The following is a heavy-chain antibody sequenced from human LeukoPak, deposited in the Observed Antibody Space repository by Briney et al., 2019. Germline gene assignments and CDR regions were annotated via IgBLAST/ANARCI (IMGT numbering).Heavy chain of an antibody. CDR3: ARDPSNTSGWSPYFDY. CDR1: GYTFNKHG. Sequence: GASVKVSCKASGYTFNKHGITWVRQAPGQGLEWMGWISAYNGDTKYGQRFQGRVTPLTDTTASTAYMELRSLRSDDTAVYYCARDPSNTSGWSPYFDYWGQGALVTVSS. D-gene: IGHD6-19*01. CDR2: ISAYNGDT. J-gene: IGHJ4*02. V-gene: IGHV1-18*04.